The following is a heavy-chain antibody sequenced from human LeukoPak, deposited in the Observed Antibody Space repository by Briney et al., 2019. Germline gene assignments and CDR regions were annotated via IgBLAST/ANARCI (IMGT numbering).Heavy chain of an antibody. CDR2: INHSGST. D-gene: IGHD2-15*01. J-gene: IGHJ3*02. V-gene: IGHV4-34*01. Sequence: SETLSLTCAIYGGSFSGYYWSWIRQPPGKGLEWIGEINHSGSTNYNPSLKSRVTISVDTSKNQFSLKLSSVTAADTAVYYCARERGYSYAFDIWGQGTMVTVSS. CDR1: GGSFSGYY. CDR3: ARERGYSYAFDI.